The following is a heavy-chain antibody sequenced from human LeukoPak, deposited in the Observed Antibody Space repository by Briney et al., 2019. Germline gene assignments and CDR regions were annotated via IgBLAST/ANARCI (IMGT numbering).Heavy chain of an antibody. CDR3: ARVLDFWSQLDY. V-gene: IGHV3-30*04. CDR2: ISYDGSNK. CDR1: GFTFSSYA. J-gene: IGHJ4*02. Sequence: PGGSLRLSCAASGFTFSSYAMHWVRQAPGKGLEWVAVISYDGSNKYYADSVKGRFTISRDNSKNTLYLQMNSLRAEDTAVYYCARVLDFWSQLDYWGQGTLVTVSS. D-gene: IGHD3-3*01.